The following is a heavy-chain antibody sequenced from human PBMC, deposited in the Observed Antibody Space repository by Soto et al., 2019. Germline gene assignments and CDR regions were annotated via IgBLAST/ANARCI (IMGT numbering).Heavy chain of an antibody. D-gene: IGHD3-16*01. Sequence: SVKVSCKASGYSFTNNDVTWVRQATGQGLEWMGWMNPGSGDTGYAQKFQGRVTMTRDISIATAYMELSSLRSDDTAIYYCARMATFGSLKWFDLWGKGTMVTVSS. CDR3: ARMATFGSLKWFDL. CDR1: GYSFTNND. J-gene: IGHJ5*02. CDR2: MNPGSGDT. V-gene: IGHV1-8*01.